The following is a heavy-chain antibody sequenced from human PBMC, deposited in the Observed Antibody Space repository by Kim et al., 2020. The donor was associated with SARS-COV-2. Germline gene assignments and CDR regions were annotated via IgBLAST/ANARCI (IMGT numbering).Heavy chain of an antibody. CDR2: INHSGST. D-gene: IGHD6-13*01. CDR3: ARGPGYSSSWYGARNWFDP. CDR1: GGSFSGYY. J-gene: IGHJ5*02. V-gene: IGHV4-34*01. Sequence: SETLSLTCAVYGGSFSGYYWSWIRQPPGKGLEWIGEINHSGSTNYNPSLKSRVTISADTSKNQFSLKLSSVTAADTAVYYCARGPGYSSSWYGARNWFDPWGQGTLVTGSS.